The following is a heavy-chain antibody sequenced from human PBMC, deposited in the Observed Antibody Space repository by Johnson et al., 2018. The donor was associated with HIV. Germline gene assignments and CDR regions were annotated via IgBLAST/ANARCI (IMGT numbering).Heavy chain of an antibody. CDR1: GFTSSDHY. CDR3: ARDDIFLDAFDI. V-gene: IGHV3-72*01. CDR2: SRNKANTYTT. D-gene: IGHD3-9*01. Sequence: VQLVESGGGVGQPGGSLRLSCEASGFTSSDHYMDWVRQAPGKGLEWVGRSRNKANTYTTEYAVSVKGRFTISRDDSKNPLYLQMNSLRAEDTAVYYCARDDIFLDAFDIWGQGTMVTVSS. J-gene: IGHJ3*02.